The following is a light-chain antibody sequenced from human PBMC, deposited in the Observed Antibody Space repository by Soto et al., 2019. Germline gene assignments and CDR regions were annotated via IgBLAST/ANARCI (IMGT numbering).Light chain of an antibody. CDR1: QDISNY. Sequence: IQMTQSPSSLSASVGDRVTITCRASQDISNYLAWYQQKPGKVPKVLIYAASTLRTGVQSRFSGSGSGTVFTLTINSLQPEDVATYYCQKYNSAPNTFGRGTRLEIK. J-gene: IGKJ2*01. CDR3: QKYNSAPNT. V-gene: IGKV1-27*01. CDR2: AAS.